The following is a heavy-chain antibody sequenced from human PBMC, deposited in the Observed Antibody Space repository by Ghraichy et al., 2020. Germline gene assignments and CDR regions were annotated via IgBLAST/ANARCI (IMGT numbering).Heavy chain of an antibody. J-gene: IGHJ3*02. CDR2: IYSGGST. CDR1: GFTVSSNY. CDR3: ARDGGVIPGYDAFDI. D-gene: IGHD3-16*02. Sequence: GGSLRLSCAASGFTVSSNYMSWVRQAPGKGLEWVSVIYSGGSTYYADSVKGRFTISRDNSKNTLYLQMNSLRAEDTAVYYCARDGGVIPGYDAFDIWGQGTMVTVSS. V-gene: IGHV3-53*01.